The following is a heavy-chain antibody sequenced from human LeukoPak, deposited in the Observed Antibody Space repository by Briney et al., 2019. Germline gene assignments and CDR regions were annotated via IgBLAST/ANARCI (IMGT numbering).Heavy chain of an antibody. V-gene: IGHV1-69*13. D-gene: IGHD2-2*02. J-gene: IGHJ4*02. CDR2: IIPIFGTA. CDR1: GGTFSSYA. Sequence: GASVKVSCKASGGTFSSYAISWVRQAPGQGLEWMGGIIPIFGTANYAQKFQGRVTITADESTSTAYMELSSLRSEDTAVYYCATRSSPYCSSTSCYNRGELSGYWGQGTLVTVSS. CDR3: ATRSSPYCSSTSCYNRGELSGY.